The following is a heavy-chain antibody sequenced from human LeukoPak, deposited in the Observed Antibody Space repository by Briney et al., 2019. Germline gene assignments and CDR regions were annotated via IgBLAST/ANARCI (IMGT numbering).Heavy chain of an antibody. J-gene: IGHJ6*02. CDR3: ARDWWGAAGGTYYYYGMDV. D-gene: IGHD6-13*01. CDR2: ISGSGGST. V-gene: IGHV3-23*01. CDR1: GFTFSSYA. Sequence: GGSLRLSCAASGFTFSSYAMSWVRQAPGKGLEWVSAISGSGGSTYYADSVKGRFTISRDNSKNTLYLQMNSLRAEDTAVYYCARDWWGAAGGTYYYYGMDVWGQGTTVTVSS.